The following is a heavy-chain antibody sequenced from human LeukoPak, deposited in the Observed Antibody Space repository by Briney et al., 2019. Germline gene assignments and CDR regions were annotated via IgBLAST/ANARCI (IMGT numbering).Heavy chain of an antibody. J-gene: IGHJ4*02. Sequence: GGSLRLSCAASGFTFSSYAMSWVRQAPGKGLEWVSAISGSGGSTYYPDSVKGRFTISRDNSKNTLYLQMNSLSAEDTAVYYCGKEMAVAGGGYFDYGGRGPLVTVSS. CDR1: GFTFSSYA. V-gene: IGHV3-23*01. CDR3: GKEMAVAGGGYFDY. CDR2: ISGSGGST. D-gene: IGHD6-19*01.